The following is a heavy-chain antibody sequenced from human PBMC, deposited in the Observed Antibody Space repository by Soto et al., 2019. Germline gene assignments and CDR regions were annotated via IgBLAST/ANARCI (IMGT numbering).Heavy chain of an antibody. Sequence: GGSLRLSCAASGFIFSSYAMSWVRQAPGKGLEWVSTISGSDTSTYYADSVKGRFTISRDNSKNTLYLQMNSLRAEDTAVYYCAKEWRRWLQLTPLGYWGQGTLVTVSS. D-gene: IGHD5-12*01. J-gene: IGHJ4*02. CDR2: ISGSDTST. V-gene: IGHV3-23*01. CDR1: GFIFSSYA. CDR3: AKEWRRWLQLTPLGY.